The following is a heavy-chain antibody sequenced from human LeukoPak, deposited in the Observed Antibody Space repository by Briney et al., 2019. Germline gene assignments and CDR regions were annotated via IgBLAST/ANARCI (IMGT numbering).Heavy chain of an antibody. CDR1: GFMFGNYD. J-gene: IGHJ3*02. CDR2: IGSAGDT. CDR3: ARKRCSGGSCYDDAFDI. D-gene: IGHD2-15*01. Sequence: PGGSLRLSCAASGFMFGNYDMHWVRQVSGKGLEWVSGIGSAGDTYYPGSVKGRFTISRENAKNSLSLEMNSLGVEDTALYYCARKRCSGGSCYDDAFDIWGQGTMVTVSS. V-gene: IGHV3-13*01.